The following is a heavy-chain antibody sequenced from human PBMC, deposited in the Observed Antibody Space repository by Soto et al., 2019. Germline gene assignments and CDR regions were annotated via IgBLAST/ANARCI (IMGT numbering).Heavy chain of an antibody. CDR3: ARGLAAAGTGFGY. J-gene: IGHJ4*02. D-gene: IGHD6-13*01. CDR1: GYTFTSYA. V-gene: IGHV1-3*01. Sequence: ASVKVSCKASGYTFTSYAMHWVRQAPGQRLEWMGWINAGNGNTKYSQKFQGRVTITRDTSASTAYMELSSLRSEDTAVYYCARGLAAAGTGFGYWGQGTLVTVSS. CDR2: INAGNGNT.